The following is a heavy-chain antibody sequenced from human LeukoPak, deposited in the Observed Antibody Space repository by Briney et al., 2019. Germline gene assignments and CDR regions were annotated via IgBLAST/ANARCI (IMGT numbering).Heavy chain of an antibody. CDR3: ASRMELQDILTGGDFWVS. CDR2: IIPILGIA. D-gene: IGHD3-9*01. CDR1: GGTFSSYA. J-gene: IGHJ5*02. V-gene: IGHV1-69*04. Sequence: SVKVSCKASGGTFSSYAISWVRQAPGQGLEWMGRIIPILGIANYAQKFQGRVTITADKSTSTAYMELSGLRSEDTAVYYCASRMELQDILTGGDFWVSWGQGTLVTVSS.